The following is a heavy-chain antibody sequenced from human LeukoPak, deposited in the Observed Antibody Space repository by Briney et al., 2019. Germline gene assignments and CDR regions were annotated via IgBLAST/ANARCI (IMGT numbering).Heavy chain of an antibody. CDR2: ISSSGSTI. V-gene: IGHV3-11*04. CDR1: GFTFGDYV. J-gene: IGHJ4*02. CDR3: ARENGVEVPIDY. Sequence: GGTLRLSCTASGFTFGDYVMSWIRQAQGNGLEGVSYISSSGSTIYYADSVKGRFTISRDNAKNSLYLQMNSLRAEDTAVYYCARENGVEVPIDYWGQGTLVTVSS. D-gene: IGHD2-8*01.